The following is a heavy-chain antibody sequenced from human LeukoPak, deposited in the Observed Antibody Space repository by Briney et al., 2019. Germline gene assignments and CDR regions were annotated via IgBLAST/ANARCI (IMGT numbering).Heavy chain of an antibody. Sequence: GGSLRLSCAASGFTFSSYAMNWVRQTPGKGLEWVSGVRGSGGSTYYADSVQGRFTISRDSSNNTLFLQMNSLRAEDTAVYYCAKAGHTSGYFLDYWGQGALVTVSS. J-gene: IGHJ4*02. D-gene: IGHD3-22*01. V-gene: IGHV3-23*01. CDR2: VRGSGGST. CDR1: GFTFSSYA. CDR3: AKAGHTSGYFLDY.